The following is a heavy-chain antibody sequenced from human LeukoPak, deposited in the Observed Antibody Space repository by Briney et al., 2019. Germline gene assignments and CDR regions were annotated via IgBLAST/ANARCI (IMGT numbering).Heavy chain of an antibody. D-gene: IGHD2-21*02. CDR2: ISGSGGST. CDR3: AKDGTYCGGDCYQNYFDY. Sequence: GGSLRLSCAASGFTFSSYGMSWVRQAPGKGLEWVSAISGSGGSTYYADSVKGRFTISRDNSKNTLYLQMNSLRAEDTAVYYCAKDGTYCGGDCYQNYFDYWGQGTLVTVSS. CDR1: GFTFSSYG. V-gene: IGHV3-23*01. J-gene: IGHJ4*02.